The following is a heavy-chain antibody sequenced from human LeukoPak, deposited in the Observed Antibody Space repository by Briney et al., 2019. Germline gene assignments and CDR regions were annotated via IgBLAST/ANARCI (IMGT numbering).Heavy chain of an antibody. CDR1: GGSFSGYY. D-gene: IGHD3-10*01. V-gene: IGHV4-34*01. Sequence: SETLSLTCAVYGGSFSGYYWSRIRQSPGTGLEWIGEINHGGSTNYNPSLMSRVSISANSSNNHFSLRLSSVTAADTAVYYCARGWYNYGSKTDSWGQGTLVTVSS. CDR3: ARGWYNYGSKTDS. J-gene: IGHJ5*01. CDR2: INHGGST.